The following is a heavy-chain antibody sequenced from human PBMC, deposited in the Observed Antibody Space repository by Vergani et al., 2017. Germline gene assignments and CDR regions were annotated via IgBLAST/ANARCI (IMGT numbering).Heavy chain of an antibody. J-gene: IGHJ5*02. V-gene: IGHV1-46*01. CDR2: INPSGGST. D-gene: IGHD2-2*01. CDR3: ARDSRYCSSTSCYVGRDWFDP. Sequence: QVQLVQSGAEVKKPGASVKVSCKASAYTFTSYYMHWVRQAPGQGLEWMGIINPSGGSTSYAQKFLGRVTMTRDTSTSTVYMELSSLRSEDTAVYYCARDSRYCSSTSCYVGRDWFDPWGQGTLVTVSS. CDR1: AYTFTSYY.